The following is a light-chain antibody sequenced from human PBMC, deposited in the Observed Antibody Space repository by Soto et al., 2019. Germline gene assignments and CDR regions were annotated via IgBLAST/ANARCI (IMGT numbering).Light chain of an antibody. CDR1: QSIGSW. V-gene: IGKV1-5*03. CDR2: KAS. CDR3: QQYNAYPPT. Sequence: DIQMTQSPSTLSASVGDRVTITCRASQSIGSWLAWYQQKPGKAPNLLIYKASSLQGGVPSRFSGSGSGTEFSLTINSLQPDDLATYYCQQYNAYPPTFGPRTKVDIK. J-gene: IGKJ3*01.